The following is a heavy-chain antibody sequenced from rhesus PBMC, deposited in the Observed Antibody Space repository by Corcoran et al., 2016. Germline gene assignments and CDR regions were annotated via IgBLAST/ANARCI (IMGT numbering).Heavy chain of an antibody. CDR1: GVSFSLYW. D-gene: IGHD6-13*01. Sequence: QVQLQESGPGLVKPSETLSLTCAVSGVSFSLYWWTWIRQPPGKGLEWIGDISGNSESANYNPSLKRRVTISKDASKNQFSLRLTSVTAADTAVYYCLRGPYTSPFDYWGQGVLVTVSS. CDR2: ISGNSESA. CDR3: LRGPYTSPFDY. V-gene: IGHV4-80*01. J-gene: IGHJ4*01.